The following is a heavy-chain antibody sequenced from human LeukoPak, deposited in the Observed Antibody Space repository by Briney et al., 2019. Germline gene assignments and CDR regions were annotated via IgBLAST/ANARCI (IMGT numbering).Heavy chain of an antibody. D-gene: IGHD3-22*01. Sequence: PSETLSLTCTVSGGSISSGGYYWSWIRQHPGEGLEWIGYIYYSGSTYYNPSLKSRVTISVDTSKNQFSLKLSSVTAADTAVYYCARDSYYYDSSGYQNDALDIWGQGTMVTVPS. V-gene: IGHV4-31*03. J-gene: IGHJ3*02. CDR1: GGSISSGGYY. CDR3: ARDSYYYDSSGYQNDALDI. CDR2: IYYSGST.